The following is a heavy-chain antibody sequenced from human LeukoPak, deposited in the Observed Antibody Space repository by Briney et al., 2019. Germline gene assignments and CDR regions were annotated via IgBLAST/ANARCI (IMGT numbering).Heavy chain of an antibody. V-gene: IGHV4-38-2*02. CDR2: VYRSGTT. CDR3: ARENWVFDY. J-gene: IGHJ4*02. Sequence: SETLSLTXVVSGYSIRSGYHWGWIRQPPGKGLECIGSVYRSGTTYYDPSLKSRVTISVDTSKNQISLKVRSVTAADTAMYYCARENWVFDYWGQGILVTVSS. D-gene: IGHD7-27*01. CDR1: GYSIRSGYH.